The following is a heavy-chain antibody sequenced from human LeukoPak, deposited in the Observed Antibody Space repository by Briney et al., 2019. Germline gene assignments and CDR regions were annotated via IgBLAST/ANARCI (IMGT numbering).Heavy chain of an antibody. V-gene: IGHV1-18*01. Sequence: ASVKVSCKASGYTFTSYGISWVRQAPGQGLEWMGWISAYNGNTNYAQKLQGRVTMTTDTSTSTAYMELRSLRPDDTAVYYCARDGDGLRYFDWLLSPYYYYGMDVWGQGTTVTVSS. D-gene: IGHD3-9*01. CDR3: ARDGDGLRYFDWLLSPYYYYGMDV. J-gene: IGHJ6*02. CDR1: GYTFTSYG. CDR2: ISAYNGNT.